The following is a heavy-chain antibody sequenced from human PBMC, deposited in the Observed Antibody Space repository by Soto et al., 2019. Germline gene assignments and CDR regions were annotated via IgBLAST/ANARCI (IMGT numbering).Heavy chain of an antibody. D-gene: IGHD3-3*01. V-gene: IGHV3-33*01. Sequence: QVHLVESGGGVVQPGRSLRLSCEASGFTFGSYGMFWIRQAPGKGLEWVAVIWFDGSYNYYADSVKGRFTISRDNSNDTVYLQMSSRRAEDSAVYYCGRGLELEDYFYGMDAWGQGTTVTVSS. CDR1: GFTFGSYG. J-gene: IGHJ6*01. CDR2: IWFDGSYN. CDR3: GRGLELEDYFYGMDA.